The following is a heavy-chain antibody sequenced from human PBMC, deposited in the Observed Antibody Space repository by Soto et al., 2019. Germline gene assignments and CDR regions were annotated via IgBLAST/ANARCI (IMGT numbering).Heavy chain of an antibody. J-gene: IGHJ4*02. CDR1: GDSITSSHY. CDR2: SFHTGTT. CDR3: ARARIAPRMFDS. V-gene: IGHV4-4*02. D-gene: IGHD2-15*01. Sequence: PSETLSLTCAVSGDSITSSHYWNWVRQSPGKGLEWIGESFHTGTTNHNPSLESRVIISVDTSTNQFSLKLTSVTAADTAVYYCARARIAPRMFDSWGQGTLVTVSS.